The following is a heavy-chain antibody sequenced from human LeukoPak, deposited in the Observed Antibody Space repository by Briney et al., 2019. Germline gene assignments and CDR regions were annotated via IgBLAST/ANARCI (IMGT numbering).Heavy chain of an antibody. D-gene: IGHD3-3*01. V-gene: IGHV4-59*01. CDR1: GGSLSSYY. J-gene: IGHJ6*03. CDR2: IYYSGST. Sequence: PSETLSLTCTVSGGSLSSYYWSWVRQPPGKGLEWIGYIYYSGSTNYNPSLKSRVTISVDTSKNQFSLKLSSVTAADTAVYYCARDRRGNFWSGYYADYYMDVWGKGTTVTVSS. CDR3: ARDRRGNFWSGYYADYYMDV.